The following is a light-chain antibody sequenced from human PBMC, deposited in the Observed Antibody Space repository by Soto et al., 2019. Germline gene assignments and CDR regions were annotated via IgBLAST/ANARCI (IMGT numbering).Light chain of an antibody. Sequence: DIQMTQSASSLSASVGARVTIPCQASQVINNYLNWYQQKPGKAPKLLIYDISTLEIGVPSRFSGSGSGTDFTFTITGLQPEDIATYYCQQYENLPYTFGQGTKLEI. J-gene: IGKJ2*01. CDR1: QVINNY. V-gene: IGKV1-33*01. CDR2: DIS. CDR3: QQYENLPYT.